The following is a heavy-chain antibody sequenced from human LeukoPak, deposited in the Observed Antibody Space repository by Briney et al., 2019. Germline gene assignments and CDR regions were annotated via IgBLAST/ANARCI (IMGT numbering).Heavy chain of an antibody. J-gene: IGHJ4*02. D-gene: IGHD5-12*01. CDR1: GGSFSGYY. CDR3: ARASADIVATMEARYYFDY. CDR2: INHSGST. Sequence: SETLSLTCAVYGGSFSGYYWSWIRQPPGKGLEWIGKINHSGSTNYNPSLKSRVTISVDTSKNQFSLKLSSVTAADTAVYYCARASADIVATMEARYYFDYWGQGTLVTVSS. V-gene: IGHV4-34*01.